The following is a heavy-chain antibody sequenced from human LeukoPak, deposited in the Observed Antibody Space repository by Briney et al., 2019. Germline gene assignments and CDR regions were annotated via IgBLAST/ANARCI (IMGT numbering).Heavy chain of an antibody. V-gene: IGHV6-1*01. J-gene: IGHJ3*02. Sequence: SQTLSLTCAISGDSVSSNSAAWNWIRQSPSRGLEWLGRTYYRSKWYNDYAVSVKSRITINPDTSKNQFSLQLNSVTPEDTAVYYCARDRSWGGSGRQSSFAFDIWGQGTMVTVSS. CDR1: GDSVSSNSAA. D-gene: IGHD3-10*01. CDR2: TYYRSKWYN. CDR3: ARDRSWGGSGRQSSFAFDI.